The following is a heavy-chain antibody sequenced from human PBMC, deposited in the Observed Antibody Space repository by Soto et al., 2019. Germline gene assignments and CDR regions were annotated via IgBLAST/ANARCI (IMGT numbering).Heavy chain of an antibody. CDR2: IYHSGST. CDR1: GYSISSGYY. D-gene: IGHD3-10*01. CDR3: ARDYGGNRRGNWSDP. V-gene: IGHV4-38-2*02. J-gene: IGHJ5*02. Sequence: SETLSLTCAVSGYSISSGYYWGWIRQPPGKGLEWIGSIYHSGSTYYNPSLKSRVTISVDTSKNQFSLKLSSVTAADTAVYYCARDYGGNRRGNWSDPWGQGTLVTVSS.